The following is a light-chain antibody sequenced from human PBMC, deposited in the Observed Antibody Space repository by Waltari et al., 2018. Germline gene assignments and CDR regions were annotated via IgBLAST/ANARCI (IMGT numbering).Light chain of an antibody. CDR3: ATWTGSVDGEVM. CDR2: DDS. Sequence: QSLLTQPPSVSAAPGQTVTISCSGSDSDIGNNYVSWYQQLSGAAPKLLIYDDSNRPSGVPPRFSGSRSDTSASLVITGLQTGDEADYYCATWTGSVDGEVMFGGGTKLNVL. CDR1: DSDIGNNY. J-gene: IGLJ3*02. V-gene: IGLV1-51*01.